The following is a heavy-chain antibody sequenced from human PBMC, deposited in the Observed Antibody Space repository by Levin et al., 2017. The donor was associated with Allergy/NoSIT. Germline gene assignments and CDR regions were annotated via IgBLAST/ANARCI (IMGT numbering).Heavy chain of an antibody. D-gene: IGHD2-15*01. CDR2: INHSGST. Sequence: ESLKISCAVYGGSFSGYYWSWIRQPPGKGLEWIGEINHSGSTNYNPSLKSRVTISVDTSKNQFSLKLSSVTAADTAVYYCARGFVYCSGGSCYTTDNWFDPWGQGTLVTVSS. V-gene: IGHV4-34*01. CDR1: GGSFSGYY. J-gene: IGHJ5*02. CDR3: ARGFVYCSGGSCYTTDNWFDP.